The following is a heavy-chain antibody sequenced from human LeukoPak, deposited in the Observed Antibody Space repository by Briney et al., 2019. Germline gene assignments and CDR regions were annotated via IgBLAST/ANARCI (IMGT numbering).Heavy chain of an antibody. J-gene: IGHJ6*02. Sequence: PGGSLRLSCAASGFSFSSYGMHWVRQAPGKGLEWVAVISYDGSNKYYADSVKGRFTISRDNSKNTLYLQMNSLRAEDTAVYYCATPTGLGYYYGMDVWGQGTTVTVSS. D-gene: IGHD1-14*01. CDR2: ISYDGSNK. CDR3: ATPTGLGYYYGMDV. CDR1: GFSFSSYG. V-gene: IGHV3-30*03.